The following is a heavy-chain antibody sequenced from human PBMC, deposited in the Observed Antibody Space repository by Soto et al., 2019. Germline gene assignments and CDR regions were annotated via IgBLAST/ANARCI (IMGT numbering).Heavy chain of an antibody. J-gene: IGHJ4*02. CDR2: ISGGGHST. D-gene: IGHD5-12*01. V-gene: IGHV3-23*01. CDR3: AKSLWQYGGRDLDY. CDR1: GFIFSSYA. Sequence: PGGSLRLSCAASGFIFSSYAMSWVRQAPGKGLEWVSGISGGGHSTYYADSVKGQFTISRDNSKSTLYLQMSSLRAEDTAVYYCAKSLWQYGGRDLDYWGQGTLVTVSS.